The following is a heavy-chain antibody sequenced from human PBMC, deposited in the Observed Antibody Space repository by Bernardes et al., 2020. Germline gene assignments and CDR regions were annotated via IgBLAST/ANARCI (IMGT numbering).Heavy chain of an antibody. Sequence: GGSLRLSCVASGFTFRNYLFSWFRQAPGKGLEWVSSISGAGMYIYYADSVEGRFTISRDNSKNTLYLQMNSLRTDDTAMYYCARETDLDSWGQGTLVSVSS. CDR3: ARETDLDS. V-gene: IGHV3-23*03. CDR1: GFTFRNYL. CDR2: ISGAGMYI. J-gene: IGHJ4*02.